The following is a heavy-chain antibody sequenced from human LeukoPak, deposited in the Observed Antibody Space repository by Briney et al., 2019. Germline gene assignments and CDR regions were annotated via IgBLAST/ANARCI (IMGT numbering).Heavy chain of an antibody. D-gene: IGHD3-10*01. J-gene: IGHJ4*02. V-gene: IGHV1-2*02. Sequence: ASVKVSCKASGYTFTGYYMHWVRQVPGQGLEWMGWINPNSGGTNYAQKFQGRVTMTRDTSISTAYMELSRLRSDDTAVYYCARDRGYYYGSGSADYFDYWGQGTLVTVSS. CDR1: GYTFTGYY. CDR3: ARDRGYYYGSGSADYFDY. CDR2: INPNSGGT.